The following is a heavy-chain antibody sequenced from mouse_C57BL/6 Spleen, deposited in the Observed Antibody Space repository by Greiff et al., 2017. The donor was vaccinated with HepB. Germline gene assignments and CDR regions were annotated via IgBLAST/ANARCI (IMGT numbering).Heavy chain of an antibody. CDR3: SRSSFYDGYYGIYFDD. CDR1: GYSFTDYN. V-gene: IGHV1-39*01. J-gene: IGHJ2*01. D-gene: IGHD2-3*01. Sequence: VQLQQSGPELVKPGASVKISCKASGYSFTDYNMNWVKQSNGKSLEWIGVINPNYGTTSYNQKFKGKATLTVDQSSSTAYMQLNSLPSEDSAVYDCSRSSFYDGYYGIYFDDWGQGTTLTVSS. CDR2: INPNYGTT.